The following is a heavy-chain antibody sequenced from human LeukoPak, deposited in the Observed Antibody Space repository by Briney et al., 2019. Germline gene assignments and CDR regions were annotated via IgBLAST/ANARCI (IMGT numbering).Heavy chain of an antibody. CDR1: GGTFSSYA. J-gene: IGHJ4*02. D-gene: IGHD3-3*01. Sequence: ASVKVSCKASGGTFSSYAISWVRQAPGQGLEWMGWINPNSGGTNYAQKFQGRVTMTRDTSISTAYMELSRLRSDDTAVYYCARTYYDFWSGYLATFDYWGQGTLVTVSS. V-gene: IGHV1-2*02. CDR3: ARTYYDFWSGYLATFDY. CDR2: INPNSGGT.